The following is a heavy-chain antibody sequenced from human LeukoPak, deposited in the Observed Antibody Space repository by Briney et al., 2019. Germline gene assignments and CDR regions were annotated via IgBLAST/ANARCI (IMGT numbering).Heavy chain of an antibody. J-gene: IGHJ4*02. CDR2: INSDGSST. V-gene: IGHV3-74*01. D-gene: IGHD5/OR15-5a*01. Sequence: GGSLRLSCAASGFTFSSYWMHWVRQAPGKGLVWVSRINSDGSSTSYADSVKGRFTISRDNAKNTLYLQMNSLRAEDTAVYYCAKDHHRRLYDSQARDTFDIWGQGTLVTVSS. CDR3: AKDHHRRLYDSQARDTFDI. CDR1: GFTFSSYW.